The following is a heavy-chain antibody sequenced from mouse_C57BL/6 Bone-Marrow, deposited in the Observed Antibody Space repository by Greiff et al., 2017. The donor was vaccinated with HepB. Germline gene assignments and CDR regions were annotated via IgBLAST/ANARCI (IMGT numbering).Heavy chain of an antibody. CDR3: TRRGNYFWYFDV. Sequence: EVQVVESGGGLVQPGGSMKLSCAASGFTFSDAWMDWVRQSPEKGLEWVAEIRNKANNHATYYAESVKGRFTISRDDSKSSVYLQMNSLRAEDTGIYYCTRRGNYFWYFDVWGTGTTVTVSS. CDR2: IRNKANNHAT. CDR1: GFTFSDAW. J-gene: IGHJ1*03. V-gene: IGHV6-6*01. D-gene: IGHD2-1*01.